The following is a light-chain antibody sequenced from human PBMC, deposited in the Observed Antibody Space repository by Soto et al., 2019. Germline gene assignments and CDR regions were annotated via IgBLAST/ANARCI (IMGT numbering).Light chain of an antibody. V-gene: IGLV2-11*01. CDR1: SSDVGAYNY. J-gene: IGLJ2*01. CDR2: DVT. CDR3: CSYAAGDSFK. Sequence: QSALTQPRSVSGSPGQSVTISCTGTSSDVGAYNYVSWHQQHPGKAPKLVIYDVTQRPSGVPDRFSASKSCITASLTLSGLQAEDEDDYYCCSYAAGDSFKFGGGSKLTVL.